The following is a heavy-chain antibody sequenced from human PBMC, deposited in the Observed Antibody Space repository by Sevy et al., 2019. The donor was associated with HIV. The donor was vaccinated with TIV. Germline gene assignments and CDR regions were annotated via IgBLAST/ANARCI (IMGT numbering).Heavy chain of an antibody. CDR3: ARTLRGNFDSSASAFDN. J-gene: IGHJ3*02. Sequence: SETLSLTCDVSGYSISSGYYGGWIRQPPGKGLEWIGSIYHSGSTYYNPSLKRRVTISVDTSKNQFSLKLRSVTAADTAVYYCARTLRGNFDSSASAFDNWGQGTMVTVSS. CDR2: IYHSGST. D-gene: IGHD3-22*01. CDR1: GYSISSGYY. V-gene: IGHV4-38-2*01.